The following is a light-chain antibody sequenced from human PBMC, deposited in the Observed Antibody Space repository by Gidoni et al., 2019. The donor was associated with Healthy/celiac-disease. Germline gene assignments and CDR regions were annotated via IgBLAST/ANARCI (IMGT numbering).Light chain of an antibody. CDR1: QSISSW. CDR3: QQYPWT. J-gene: IGKJ1*01. V-gene: IGKV1-5*03. Sequence: DSQMTQSPSTLSASVGDRVTITCRASQSISSWLAWYQQKPGKAPKLLIYKASSLESGVPSRFSGSGSGTEFTLTISSLQPYDFATYYCQQYPWTFGQGTKVEIK. CDR2: KAS.